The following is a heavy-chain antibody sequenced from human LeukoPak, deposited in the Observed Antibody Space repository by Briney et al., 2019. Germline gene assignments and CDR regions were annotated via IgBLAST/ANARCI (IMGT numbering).Heavy chain of an antibody. CDR1: GFTVSSNY. CDR2: ISYDGSNK. Sequence: PGGSLRLSCAGSGFTVSSNYMSWVRQAPGKGLEWVSVISYDGSNKYYADSVKGRFTISRDNSKNTLYLQMNSLRAEDTAVYYCASRGGSYGDYTTFGYWGQGTLVTVSS. CDR3: ASRGGSYGDYTTFGY. D-gene: IGHD4-17*01. J-gene: IGHJ4*02. V-gene: IGHV3-30-3*01.